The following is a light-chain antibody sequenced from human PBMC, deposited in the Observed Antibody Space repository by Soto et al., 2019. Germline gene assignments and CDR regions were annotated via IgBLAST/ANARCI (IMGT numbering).Light chain of an antibody. CDR3: QHYGTSLPIT. J-gene: IGKJ3*01. CDR2: GAS. CDR1: QTISSSY. V-gene: IGKV3-20*01. Sequence: EIVLTQSPGTLSLSPGERGTLSCRASQTISSSYLAWYQQRPGQAPRLLIYGASSRATGIPDRFSGRGSGTDFVLTISRLEPEDFAVYYCQHYGTSLPITFGPGTKVHIK.